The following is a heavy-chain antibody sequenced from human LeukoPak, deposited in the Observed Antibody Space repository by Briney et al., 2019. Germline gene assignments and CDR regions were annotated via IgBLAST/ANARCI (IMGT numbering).Heavy chain of an antibody. CDR3: ARHHPEWLLRSLDY. D-gene: IGHD3-3*01. CDR2: IYYSGST. V-gene: IGHV4-39*01. Sequence: SETLSLTCTVSGGSISSSSYYWGWIRQPPGKGLEWIGSIYYSGSTYYNQSPKSRVTISVDTSKNQFSLKLSSVTAADTAVYYCARHHPEWLLRSLDYWGQGTLVTVSS. CDR1: GGSISSSSYY. J-gene: IGHJ4*02.